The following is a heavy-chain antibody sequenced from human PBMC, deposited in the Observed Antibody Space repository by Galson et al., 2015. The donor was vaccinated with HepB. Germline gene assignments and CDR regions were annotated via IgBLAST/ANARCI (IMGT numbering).Heavy chain of an antibody. CDR1: GDSVSSNSAA. CDR2: TYYRSKWYN. V-gene: IGHV6-1*01. Sequence: FAISGDSVSSNSAAWNWIRQSPSRGLEWLGRTYYRSKWYNDYAVSVKSRITINPDTSKNQFSLQPNPVTPEDTAVYYCAREAVTRGYPTYYDYVWGSYRYPLFDYWGQGTLVTVSS. D-gene: IGHD3-16*02. J-gene: IGHJ4*02. CDR3: AREAVTRGYPTYYDYVWGSYRYPLFDY.